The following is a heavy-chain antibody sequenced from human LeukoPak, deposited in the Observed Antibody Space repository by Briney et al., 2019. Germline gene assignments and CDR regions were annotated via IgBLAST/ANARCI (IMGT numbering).Heavy chain of an antibody. CDR3: VRGGYYDSWSAPPL. CDR2: ISSSGSTI. Sequence: GGSLRLSCAASGFSFSSYEMSWVRQAPGKGLEWVSCISSSGSTIYYADSVKGRFTISRDNARKSLFLQMNNLRAEDTAVYYCVRGGYYDSWSAPPLWGQGTLVTVSS. D-gene: IGHD3-3*01. V-gene: IGHV3-48*03. J-gene: IGHJ4*02. CDR1: GFSFSSYE.